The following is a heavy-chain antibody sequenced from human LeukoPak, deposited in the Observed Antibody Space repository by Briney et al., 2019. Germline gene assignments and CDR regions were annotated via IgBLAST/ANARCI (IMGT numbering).Heavy chain of an antibody. CDR2: VNPNSGDT. J-gene: IGHJ4*02. CDR3: ARGIAVAGAQD. D-gene: IGHD6-19*01. V-gene: IGHV1-2*02. Sequence: ASVKVSCKASGYTFTGYYMHWVRQAPGQGLEWTGWVNPNSGDTNCAQKFQGRVTMTRDTSISTAYMELSRLRSDDTAVYYCARGIAVAGAQDWGQGTLVTVSS. CDR1: GYTFTGYY.